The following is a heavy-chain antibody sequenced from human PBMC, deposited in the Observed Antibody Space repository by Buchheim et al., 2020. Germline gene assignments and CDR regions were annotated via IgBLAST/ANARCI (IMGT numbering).Heavy chain of an antibody. CDR3: ARGWPSGGSSGNY. V-gene: IGHV3-48*03. CDR2: IGTSGTTR. Sequence: EVQLVESGGGLVQPGGSLRLSCAASGFTFSTYEMNWVRQAPGKGLEWVSYIGTSGTTRYYADSVKGRFTISRDNAKNSLYLQMNSLRAEDTAVYYCARGWPSGGSSGNYWGQGTL. D-gene: IGHD6-13*01. J-gene: IGHJ4*02. CDR1: GFTFSTYE.